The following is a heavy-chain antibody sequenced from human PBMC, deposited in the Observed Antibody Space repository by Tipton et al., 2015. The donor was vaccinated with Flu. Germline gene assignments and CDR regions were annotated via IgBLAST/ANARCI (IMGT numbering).Heavy chain of an antibody. V-gene: IGHV3-48*03. J-gene: IGHJ4*02. Sequence: SLRLSCEASGFTFSAYEMNWVRQAPGKGLEWLSYISSSGSTISYADSVRGRFTISRDNAKNSLYLQLNSLRAEDTALYYCATLTGDDYWGQGDLVTVSS. D-gene: IGHD7-27*01. CDR2: ISSSGSTI. CDR1: GFTFSAYE. CDR3: ATLTGDDY.